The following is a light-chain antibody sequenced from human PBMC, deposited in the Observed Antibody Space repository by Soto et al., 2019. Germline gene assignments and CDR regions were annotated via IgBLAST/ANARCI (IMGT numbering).Light chain of an antibody. CDR2: DVT. CDR3: SSYTSSTTYV. Sequence: QSVLTQPASVSGSPGQSITISCTGTSSDVGGYNYVSWYQQHPGKAPKLMIYDVTNRPSGVSNRFSGSKSGNTASLTISGLQAEDEADYYCSSYTSSTTYVSETGTKVPAL. J-gene: IGLJ1*01. CDR1: SSDVGGYNY. V-gene: IGLV2-14*01.